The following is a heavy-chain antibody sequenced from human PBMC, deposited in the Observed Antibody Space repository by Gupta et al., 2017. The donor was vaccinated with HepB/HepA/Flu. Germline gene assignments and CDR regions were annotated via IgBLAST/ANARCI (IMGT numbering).Heavy chain of an antibody. CDR3: ARAYSGSSWYEGFDP. CDR2: ISYNGGNK. D-gene: IGHD6-13*01. V-gene: IGHV3-30*03. CDR1: GFPFSTYG. Sequence: QVQLVESGGGVVHPGRSLRLSCAASGFPFSTYGMHWVRQAPGKGLEWLAVISYNGGNKYYADAVKGRFTISRDNSKNALYLQMSSLRPEDTAVYHCARAYSGSSWYEGFDPWGQGTLVAVSS. J-gene: IGHJ5*02.